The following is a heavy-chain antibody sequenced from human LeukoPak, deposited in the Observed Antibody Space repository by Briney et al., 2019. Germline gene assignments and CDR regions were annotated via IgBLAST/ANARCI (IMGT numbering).Heavy chain of an antibody. CDR2: ISGSGGGT. CDR3: AKRGVVIRVFLVGFHKEASYFES. CDR1: GITLSNYG. J-gene: IGHJ4*02. D-gene: IGHD3-3*01. V-gene: IGHV3-23*01. Sequence: GGSLRLSCAVSGITLSNYGMSWVRQAPGKGLEWVAGISGSGGGTSYAGSVKGRFTISRDNAKNTLFLQMNSLRVEDTAVYFCAKRGVVIRVFLVGFHKEASYFESWGQGAQVTVSS.